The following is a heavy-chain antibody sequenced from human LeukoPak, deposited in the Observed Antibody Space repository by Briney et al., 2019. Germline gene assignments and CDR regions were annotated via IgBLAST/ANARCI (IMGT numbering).Heavy chain of an antibody. D-gene: IGHD3-22*01. CDR2: IIPIFGTA. Sequence: ASVKVSCKASGGTFSSYAISWVRQAPGQGLGWMGGIIPIFGTANYAQKFQGRVTITADESTSTAYMELSSLRSEDTAVYYCASGLVVVITTSRYYYYGMDVWGQGTTVTVSS. V-gene: IGHV1-69*13. J-gene: IGHJ6*02. CDR1: GGTFSSYA. CDR3: ASGLVVVITTSRYYYYGMDV.